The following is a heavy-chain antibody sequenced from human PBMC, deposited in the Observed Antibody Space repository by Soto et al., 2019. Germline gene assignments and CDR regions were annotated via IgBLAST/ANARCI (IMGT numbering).Heavy chain of an antibody. J-gene: IGHJ3*02. Sequence: SETLSLTCAVYGGSFSGYYWSWIRQPPGKGLEWIGEINHSGSTNYNPSLKSRVTISVDTSKNQFSLKLSSVTAADTAVYYCARGGPYYDILTGYYKSRGAFDIWGQGTMVTVSS. CDR2: INHSGST. V-gene: IGHV4-34*01. D-gene: IGHD3-9*01. CDR1: GGSFSGYY. CDR3: ARGGPYYDILTGYYKSRGAFDI.